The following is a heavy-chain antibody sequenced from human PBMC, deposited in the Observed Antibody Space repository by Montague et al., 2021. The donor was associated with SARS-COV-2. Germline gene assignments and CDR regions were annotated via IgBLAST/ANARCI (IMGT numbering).Heavy chain of an antibody. CDR1: GFSLTTFGVG. CDR2: VYWDDDE. Sequence: PALVKPTQTLTLTCTFSGFSLTTFGVGVGWIRQPPGKAPEWLTLVYWDDDEHYSPSLKNRLSVTKAASEPRVVLRMTNMHPVDTATYYCVYRKMGDGNPNFEFWSQGTLVTVSS. D-gene: IGHD1-14*01. J-gene: IGHJ4*02. V-gene: IGHV2-5*02. CDR3: VYRKMGDGNPNFEF.